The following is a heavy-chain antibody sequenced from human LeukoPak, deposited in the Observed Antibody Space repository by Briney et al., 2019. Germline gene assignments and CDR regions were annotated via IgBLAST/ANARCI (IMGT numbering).Heavy chain of an antibody. J-gene: IGHJ4*02. D-gene: IGHD6-13*01. CDR2: ISGSGGST. CDR3: AKDQESSSWAEVIDY. Sequence: GGSLRLSCAASGFTFSSYEMNWVRQAPGKGLEWVSAISGSGGSTYYADSVKGRFTISRDNSKNTLYLQMTSLRAEDTAVYYCAKDQESSSWAEVIDYWGQGTQVTVSS. V-gene: IGHV3-23*01. CDR1: GFTFSSYE.